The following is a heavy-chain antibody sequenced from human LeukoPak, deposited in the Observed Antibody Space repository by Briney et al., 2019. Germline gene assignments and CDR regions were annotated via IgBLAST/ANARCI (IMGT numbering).Heavy chain of an antibody. CDR1: GGTFSSYA. D-gene: IGHD5-12*01. CDR3: VRSGGIEATISLGY. Sequence: GSSVKVSCKASGGTFSSYAISWVRQAPGQGLEWMGGIITILGTTNYAQKFQGRVTITADESTSTAYMELSSLRSEDTAVYYCVRSGGIEATISLGYWGQGTLVTVSS. V-gene: IGHV1-69*01. CDR2: IITILGTT. J-gene: IGHJ4*02.